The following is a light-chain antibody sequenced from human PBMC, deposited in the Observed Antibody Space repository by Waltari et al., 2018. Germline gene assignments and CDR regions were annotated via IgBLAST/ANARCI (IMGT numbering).Light chain of an antibody. Sequence: SYVLTQPPSASVATGETARITCGGDNVGSKGGHWYQQKPGQAPLLVVYDDTARPSGIPDRFSASNSGNTATLTISRVENGDEADYYCQVWDTTSDRVVFGGGTKLTVL. CDR1: NVGSKG. J-gene: IGLJ2*01. CDR2: DDT. CDR3: QVWDTTSDRVV. V-gene: IGLV3-21*02.